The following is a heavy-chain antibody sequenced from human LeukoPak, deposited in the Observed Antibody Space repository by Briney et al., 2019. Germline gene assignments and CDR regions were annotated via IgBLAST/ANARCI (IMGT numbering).Heavy chain of an antibody. J-gene: IGHJ4*02. V-gene: IGHV1-2*02. CDR2: INPNSGGT. Sequence: ASVKVSCKASGYTFTSYGISWVRQAPGQGLEWMGWINPNSGGTNYAQKFQGRVTMTRDTSISTAYMELSRLRSDDTAVYYCAREDIVGATGGVDYWGQGTLVTVSS. CDR1: GYTFTSYG. CDR3: AREDIVGATGGVDY. D-gene: IGHD1-26*01.